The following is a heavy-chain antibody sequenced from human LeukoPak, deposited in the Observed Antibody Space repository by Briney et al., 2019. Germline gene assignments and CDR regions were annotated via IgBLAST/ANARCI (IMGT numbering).Heavy chain of an antibody. J-gene: IGHJ6*02. CDR1: VSTFTSYD. D-gene: IGHD4-17*01. V-gene: IGHV1-8*01. Sequence: ASLKLSCKASVSTFTSYDINCVRQAIGQRLEWMGWMNPNSGNTGYAQKFQGRVTLNRNTSISTAYMELSSLRSEDTAVYYCARDYGDYKTGYYYYGMDVWGQGTTVNVSS. CDR2: MNPNSGNT. CDR3: ARDYGDYKTGYYYYGMDV.